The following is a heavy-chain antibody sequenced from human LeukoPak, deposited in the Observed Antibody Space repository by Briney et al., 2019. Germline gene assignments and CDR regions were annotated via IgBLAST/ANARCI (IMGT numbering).Heavy chain of an antibody. CDR2: ISPYNDNT. CDR3: ARVATIWGSHRYFDY. V-gene: IGHV1-18*01. D-gene: IGHD3-16*02. J-gene: IGHJ4*02. CDR1: GYNFITYP. Sequence: ASVKVSCKASGYNFITYPLIWVRQAPGQGLEWMGRISPYNDNTDLAQNLQGRVTMTTDTSTSTAYMELRGLTSDDTDVFFCARVATIWGSHRYFDYWGQGTLVTVSS.